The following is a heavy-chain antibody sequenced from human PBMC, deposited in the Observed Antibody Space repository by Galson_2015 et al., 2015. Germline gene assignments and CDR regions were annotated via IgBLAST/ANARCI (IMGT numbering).Heavy chain of an antibody. CDR3: PILPSGWYAY. J-gene: IGHJ4*02. D-gene: IGHD6-19*01. CDR1: GYTFTSYG. Sequence: SVKVSCKASGYTFTSYGISWVRQAPGQGLEWMGWISGYNDNTNYAQKLQGRVTMTTDTSTSTAYMELRSPRSDDTAVYYCPILPSGWYAYWGQGTLVTVSS. CDR2: ISGYNDNT. V-gene: IGHV1-18*04.